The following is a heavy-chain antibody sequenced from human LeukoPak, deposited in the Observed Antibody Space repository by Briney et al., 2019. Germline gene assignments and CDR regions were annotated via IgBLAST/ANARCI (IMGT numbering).Heavy chain of an antibody. D-gene: IGHD3-22*01. Sequence: GGSLRLSCAASGFTFSSYTMSWVRQAPGKGLEWVSAISGSGGSTYYADSVKGRFTISRDNSKNTLYLQMNSLRAEDTAVYYCAKAEDWYYYDSSGYWPFDYWGQGTLVTVSS. CDR1: GFTFSSYT. V-gene: IGHV3-23*01. CDR3: AKAEDWYYYDSSGYWPFDY. J-gene: IGHJ4*02. CDR2: ISGSGGST.